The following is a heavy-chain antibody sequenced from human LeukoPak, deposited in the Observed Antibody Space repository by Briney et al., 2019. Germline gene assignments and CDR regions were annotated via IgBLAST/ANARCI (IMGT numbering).Heavy chain of an antibody. CDR1: GFTFSTYS. CDR3: AKPLLGYCSGGSCYSGAYDI. CDR2: ISGTGGAT. V-gene: IGHV3-23*01. Sequence: GGSLRLSCAASGFTFSTYSMTWVRQAPGKGLEWVSVISGTGGATYYADSVKGRFTISRDNSRNTLYLQVNSLSAGDTAVYYCAKPLLGYCSGGSCYSGAYDIWGQGTLVTVSS. J-gene: IGHJ3*02. D-gene: IGHD2-15*01.